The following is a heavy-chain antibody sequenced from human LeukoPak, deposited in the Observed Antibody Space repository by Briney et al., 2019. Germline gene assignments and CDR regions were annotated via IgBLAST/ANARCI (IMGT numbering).Heavy chain of an antibody. Sequence: KTGGSLRLSCAASGFTFSSYSMNWVRQAPGKGLEWVSSIRSSSSYIYYADSVKGRFTISRDNAKNSLYLQMNSLRAEDTAVYYCARDLYSGYDAFDYWGQGTLVTVSS. CDR3: ARDLYSGYDAFDY. CDR2: IRSSSSYI. V-gene: IGHV3-21*01. J-gene: IGHJ4*02. D-gene: IGHD5-12*01. CDR1: GFTFSSYS.